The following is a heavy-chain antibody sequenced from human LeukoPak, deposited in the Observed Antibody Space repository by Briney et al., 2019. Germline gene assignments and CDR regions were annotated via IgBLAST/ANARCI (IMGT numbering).Heavy chain of an antibody. CDR1: GGSISSYY. CDR2: IYYSGST. J-gene: IGHJ3*02. CDR3: ARDSRYSYGYFSGPKHDAFDI. D-gene: IGHD5-18*01. Sequence: SETLSLSCTVSGGSISSYYWSWIRQPPGKGLEWIGYIYYSGSTNYNPSLKSRVTISVDTSKNQFSLKLSSVTAADTAVYYCARDSRYSYGYFSGPKHDAFDIWGQGTMVTVSS. V-gene: IGHV4-59*01.